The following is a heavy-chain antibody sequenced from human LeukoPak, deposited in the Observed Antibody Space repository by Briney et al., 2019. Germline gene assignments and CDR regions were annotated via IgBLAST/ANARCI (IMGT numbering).Heavy chain of an antibody. V-gene: IGHV4-30-2*01. CDR1: GGSISSGGYS. CDR3: ARYARAVAGSYYFDY. Sequence: SQTLSLTGAVSGGSISSGGYSWSWIRQPPGKGLEWIGYIYHSGSTYYNPSLKSRVTIPVDRSKNQFSLKLSSVTAADTAVYYCARYARAVAGSYYFDYWGQGTLVTVSS. CDR2: IYHSGST. D-gene: IGHD6-19*01. J-gene: IGHJ4*02.